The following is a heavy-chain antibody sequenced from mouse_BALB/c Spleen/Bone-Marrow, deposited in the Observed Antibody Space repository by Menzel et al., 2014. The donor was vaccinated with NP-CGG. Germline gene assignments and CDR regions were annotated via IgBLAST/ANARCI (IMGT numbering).Heavy chain of an antibody. V-gene: IGHV5-6-3*01. D-gene: IGHD2-4*01. CDR1: GFTFSSYG. J-gene: IGHJ2*01. CDR2: INSNGGST. CDR3: ARDYDYDY. Sequence: DVKLVESGGGLVQPGGSLKLSCAASGFTFSSYGMSWVRQTPDKRLELVATINSNGGSTYYPDSVKGRFTISRDNAKNTLYLQMSSLKSEDTAMYYCARDYDYDYWGQGTTLTVPS.